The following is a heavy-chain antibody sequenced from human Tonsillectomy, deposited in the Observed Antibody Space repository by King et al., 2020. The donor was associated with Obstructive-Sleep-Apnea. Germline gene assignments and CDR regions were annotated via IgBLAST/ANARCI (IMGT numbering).Heavy chain of an antibody. CDR1: GGSFNSYY. J-gene: IGHJ2*01. CDR2: VSYSGTT. Sequence: QLQESGPGLVEPSETLSLTCTVSGGSFNSYYWSWIRQPPGKGLEWIGFVSYSGTTNYNPSLHTRVTISIASSKNQFSLKLTSVTSADAAVYYCARAQGGNTKMWYFDLWGRGTLVTVSS. CDR3: ARAQGGNTKMWYFDL. D-gene: IGHD4-23*01. V-gene: IGHV4-59*01.